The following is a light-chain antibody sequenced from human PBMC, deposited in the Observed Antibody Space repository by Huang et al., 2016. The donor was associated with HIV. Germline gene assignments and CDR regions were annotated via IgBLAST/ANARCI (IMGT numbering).Light chain of an antibody. CDR3: HQYNNWPRT. Sequence: EIVMTQSPATLSVSPGERATLSCRASQSVSSNVAWYQQKPGQDPRLLIYGTSTRATGIPARFSGSGSGTECTLTISSLQSEDFAVYYCHQYNNWPRTFGQGTKVEIK. CDR1: QSVSSN. CDR2: GTS. V-gene: IGKV3-15*01. J-gene: IGKJ1*01.